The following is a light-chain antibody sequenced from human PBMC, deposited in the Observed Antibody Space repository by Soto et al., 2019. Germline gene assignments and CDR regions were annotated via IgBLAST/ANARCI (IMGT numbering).Light chain of an antibody. V-gene: IGKV1-39*02. J-gene: IGKJ4*01. CDR3: QWSGGSVS. Sequence: DIQMAQSPSSLSASVGDRVTITCRASQNINNYLNWYQQKPGKAPKLLISAASNLQSGVPSRFSGSGSGTDFTLTINRLEPEDFAVYYCQWSGGSVSFGGGTKVDIK. CDR1: QNINNY. CDR2: AAS.